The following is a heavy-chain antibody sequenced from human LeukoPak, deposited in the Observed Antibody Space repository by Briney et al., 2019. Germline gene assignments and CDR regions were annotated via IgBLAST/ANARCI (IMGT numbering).Heavy chain of an antibody. CDR1: GGSISSSSYY. CDR2: IYYSGST. V-gene: IGHV4-61*01. CDR3: AREEDSSGFVDAFDI. D-gene: IGHD6-19*01. Sequence: SETLSLTCTVSGGSISSSSYYWGWIRQPPGKGLEWIGYIYYSGSTNYNPSLKSRVTISVDTSKNQFSLKLSSVTAADTAVYYCAREEDSSGFVDAFDIWGQGTVVTVSS. J-gene: IGHJ3*02.